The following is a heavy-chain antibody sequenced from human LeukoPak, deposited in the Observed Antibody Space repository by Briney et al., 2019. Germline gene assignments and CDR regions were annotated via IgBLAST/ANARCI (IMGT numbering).Heavy chain of an antibody. CDR2: IYSGGST. CDR1: GFTVSSSY. J-gene: IGHJ6*02. Sequence: PGGSLRLSCAASGFTVSSSYMSWVRQAPGKGLEWVSVIYSGGSTYYADSVRGRFTVSRDNSKNTLYLQMNSLRAEDTAVYYCARVAAMDPGANYYYGMDVWGQGTTVTVSS. V-gene: IGHV3-53*01. CDR3: ARVAAMDPGANYYYGMDV. D-gene: IGHD5-18*01.